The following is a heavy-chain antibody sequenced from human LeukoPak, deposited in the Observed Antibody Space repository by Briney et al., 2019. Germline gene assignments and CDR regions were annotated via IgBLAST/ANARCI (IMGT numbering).Heavy chain of an antibody. CDR1: GFTFNTYA. CDR3: ARVSSGSHRNPFDY. D-gene: IGHD1-26*01. J-gene: IGHJ4*02. V-gene: IGHV3-30-3*01. Sequence: GRSLRLSCAASGFTFNTYALHWVRQAPGKGLEWVAVISYDGSSKYYADSVKGRFTISRDNSKNTLYLQMNSLRAEDTAVYYCARVSSGSHRNPFDYWGQGTLVTVSS. CDR2: ISYDGSSK.